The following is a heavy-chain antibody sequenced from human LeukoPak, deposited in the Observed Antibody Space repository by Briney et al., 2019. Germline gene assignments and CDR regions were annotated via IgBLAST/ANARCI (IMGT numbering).Heavy chain of an antibody. CDR1: GFTFSNYA. CDR2: INNNGVNT. CDR3: AKGGRWSGIAVAGTY. V-gene: IGHV3-23*01. Sequence: GGSLRLSCAASGFTFSNYAMSWVRQAPGKGLEWVSTINNNGVNTHYADSVKGRFTISRDNSKNTLYLQMNSLRAEDTAVYYCAKGGRWSGIAVAGTYWGQGTLVTVSS. D-gene: IGHD6-19*01. J-gene: IGHJ4*02.